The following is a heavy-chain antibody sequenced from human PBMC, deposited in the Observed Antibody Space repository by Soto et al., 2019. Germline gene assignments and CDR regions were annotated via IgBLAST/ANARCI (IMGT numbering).Heavy chain of an antibody. CDR2: IFSNDEK. CDR1: GFSLSNAGLG. CDR3: ASTYSTSWYWFAP. Sequence: QVTVKESGPVLVKPTETLTLTCTVSGFSLSNAGLGVSWIRQPPGKALEWLAHIFSNDEKSYSTSLKSRLTTSKDPSKSQVVLTLTHMAPVDTATYYCASTYSTSWYWFAPWGQGTLVTVSS. J-gene: IGHJ5*02. D-gene: IGHD6-13*01. V-gene: IGHV2-26*04.